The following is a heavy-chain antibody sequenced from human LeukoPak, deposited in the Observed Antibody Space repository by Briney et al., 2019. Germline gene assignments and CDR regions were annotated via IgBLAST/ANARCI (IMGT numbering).Heavy chain of an antibody. V-gene: IGHV1-46*01. Sequence: ASVTVSCKASGYTFTNYYIHWVRQAPGQGLEWTGIINPSGGITSYAQKFQGRVTMTRDTSTSTVYMELSSLRSEDTAVYYCAREGPYSDSSRSRFDYWGQGTLVTVSS. CDR2: INPSGGIT. J-gene: IGHJ4*02. D-gene: IGHD6-6*01. CDR1: GYTFTNYY. CDR3: AREGPYSDSSRSRFDY.